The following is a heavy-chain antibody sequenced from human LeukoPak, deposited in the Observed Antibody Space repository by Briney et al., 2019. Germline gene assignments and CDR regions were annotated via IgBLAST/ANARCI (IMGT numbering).Heavy chain of an antibody. CDR3: ARALSWTTESYYYMDV. V-gene: IGHV1-8*01. CDR2: MNPNSGNT. Sequence: GASVKVSCKASEYTFTNYDINWVRQATGQGLEWMGWMNPNSGNTGYAQKFQGRVTMTMNTSISTAYMDLSSLRSEDTAVYYCARALSWTTESYYYMDVWGKGTTVTVS. J-gene: IGHJ6*03. CDR1: EYTFTNYD. D-gene: IGHD3/OR15-3a*01.